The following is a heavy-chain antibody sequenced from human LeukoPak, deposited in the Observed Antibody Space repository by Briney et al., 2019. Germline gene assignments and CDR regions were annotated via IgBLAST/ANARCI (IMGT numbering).Heavy chain of an antibody. CDR2: INHSGST. J-gene: IGHJ4*02. CDR3: ARGRDWNQPLLDY. CDR1: GGSFSGYY. D-gene: IGHD1-1*01. V-gene: IGHV4-34*01. Sequence: PSETLSLTCAVYGGSFSGYYWSWIRQPPGKGLEWIGEINHSGSTNYNPSLKSRVTISVDTSKNQFSLKLSSVTAADTAVYYCARGRDWNQPLLDYWGQGTLVTVSS.